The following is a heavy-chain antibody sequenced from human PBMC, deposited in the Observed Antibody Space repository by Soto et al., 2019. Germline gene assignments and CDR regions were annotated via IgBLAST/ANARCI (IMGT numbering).Heavy chain of an antibody. Sequence: QVQLVQSGAEVKKPGSSVRVSYKASGDTFSSYVISWVRQAPGQGLEWMGGIMPFIGTTNYAQKFQGRVTIAADESTSTVYMELSSLRYADTAVYYCERGGYSSSCRFDYWGQGTLGSVSS. CDR3: ERGGYSSSCRFDY. D-gene: IGHD6-13*01. CDR1: GDTFSSYV. J-gene: IGHJ4*02. CDR2: IMPFIGTT. V-gene: IGHV1-69*01.